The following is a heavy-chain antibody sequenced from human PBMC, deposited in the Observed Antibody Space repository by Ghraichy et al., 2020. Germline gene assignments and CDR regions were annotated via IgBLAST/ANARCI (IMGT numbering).Heavy chain of an antibody. CDR2: IYYSGST. V-gene: IGHV4-39*01. CDR3: ARHGGGSSWPLGGLYYYYYYGMDV. CDR1: GGSISSSSYY. J-gene: IGHJ6*02. Sequence: SETLSLTCTVSGGSISSSSYYWGWIRQPPGKGLEWIGSIYYSGSTYYNPSLKSRVTISVDTSKNQFSLKLSSVTAADTAVYYCARHGGGSSWPLGGLYYYYYYGMDVWGQGPRSPSP. D-gene: IGHD6-13*01.